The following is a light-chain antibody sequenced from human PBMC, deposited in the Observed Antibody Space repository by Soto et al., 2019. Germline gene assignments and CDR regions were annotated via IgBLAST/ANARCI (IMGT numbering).Light chain of an antibody. CDR3: QQSDNVPRT. CDR1: QSISSY. CDR2: DAS. Sequence: DIQMTQSPSSLSASVGDKVTITCRASQSISSYLNWYQQKPGKAPKLLIYDASSLQIGVPSRFSGSGSGTDFTLTISSVQPEDFATYYGQQSDNVPRTFGQGTKLEIK. V-gene: IGKV1-39*01. J-gene: IGKJ2*01.